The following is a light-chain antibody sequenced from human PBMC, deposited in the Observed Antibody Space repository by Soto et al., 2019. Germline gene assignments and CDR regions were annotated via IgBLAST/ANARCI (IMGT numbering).Light chain of an antibody. CDR3: CSYAGSYTWV. J-gene: IGLJ3*02. CDR2: DVS. Sequence: QSVLTQPRSVSGSPGQSVTISCTGTSSDVGGYNYVSWYQQHPGKAPKLIIYDVSKRPSGVPDRFSGSKSGNTASLTISGIQAEDEADYSCCSYAGSYTWVFGGGTKLTVL. CDR1: SSDVGGYNY. V-gene: IGLV2-11*01.